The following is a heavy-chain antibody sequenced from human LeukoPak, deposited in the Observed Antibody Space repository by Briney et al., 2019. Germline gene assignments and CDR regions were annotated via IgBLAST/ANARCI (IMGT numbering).Heavy chain of an antibody. CDR2: IYYSGST. CDR3: ARAGYGDYGGIDY. V-gene: IGHV4-39*01. J-gene: IGHJ4*02. CDR1: GGSISSRSYY. Sequence: SETLSLTCTVSGGSISSRSYYWGWIRQPPGKGLEWIGSIYYSGSTYYNPSLQSRVTISVDTSKNQFSLKLNSVTAADTAVYYCARAGYGDYGGIDYWGQGTLVTVSS. D-gene: IGHD4-17*01.